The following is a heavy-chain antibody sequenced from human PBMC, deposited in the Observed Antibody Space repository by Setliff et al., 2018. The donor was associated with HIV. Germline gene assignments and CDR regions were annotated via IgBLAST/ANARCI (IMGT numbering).Heavy chain of an antibody. D-gene: IGHD2-15*01. CDR3: ARVDRVESAFDI. Sequence: PSETLSLTCTVSGASMRSGGYYWSWIRQHPGKGLEWVGYIHYSGSTKYNSSLKRRVTMSIDTSKNQFSRKLSSATAADTAIYYCARVDRVESAFDIWGQGAIVTVSS. CDR1: GASMRSGGYY. CDR2: IHYSGST. V-gene: IGHV4-61*08. J-gene: IGHJ3*02.